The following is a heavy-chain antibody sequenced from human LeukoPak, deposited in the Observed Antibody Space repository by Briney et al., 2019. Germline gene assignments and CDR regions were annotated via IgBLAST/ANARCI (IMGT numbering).Heavy chain of an antibody. CDR3: ARVYDSSGYYYDYYYYMDV. V-gene: IGHV4-61*02. D-gene: IGHD3-22*01. Sequence: PSQTLSLTCTVSGGSISSGSYYWSWIRQPAGKGLEWIGRIYTSGSTNYNPSLKSRVTISVDTSKNQFSLRLSSVTAADTAVYYCARVYDSSGYYYDYYYYMDVWGKGTTVTVSS. CDR1: GGSISSGSYY. CDR2: IYTSGST. J-gene: IGHJ6*03.